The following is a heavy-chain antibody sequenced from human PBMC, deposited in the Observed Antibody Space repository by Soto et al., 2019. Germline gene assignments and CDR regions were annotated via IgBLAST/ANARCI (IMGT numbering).Heavy chain of an antibody. J-gene: IGHJ4*02. Sequence: EVQLVESGGGLVQPGGSLRLSCAASGFTFSDHYMDWVRQAPGKGLEWVGRTRNKANSYTTEYAASVKGRFTISRDDSXTXXYLQMNSLKTEDTAVYYCARGKYSSRREQESGFDYWGQGTLVTVSS. V-gene: IGHV3-72*01. CDR2: TRNKANSYTT. CDR3: ARGKYSSRREQESGFDY. CDR1: GFTFSDHY. D-gene: IGHD6-19*01.